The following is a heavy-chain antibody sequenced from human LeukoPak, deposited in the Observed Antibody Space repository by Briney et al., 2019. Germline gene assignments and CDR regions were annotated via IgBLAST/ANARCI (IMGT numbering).Heavy chain of an antibody. V-gene: IGHV3-23*01. CDR2: ISGSGAGT. J-gene: IGHJ3*02. D-gene: IGHD1-7*01. Sequence: GGSLRLSCAASRFTFSSYAMSWVRQAPGKGLEWVSGISGSGAGTYYADSVKGRFTISRDNSKNTLYLQMNSLRAEDTAVYYCVRRNYVAFDIWGQGTMVIVSS. CDR3: VRRNYVAFDI. CDR1: RFTFSSYA.